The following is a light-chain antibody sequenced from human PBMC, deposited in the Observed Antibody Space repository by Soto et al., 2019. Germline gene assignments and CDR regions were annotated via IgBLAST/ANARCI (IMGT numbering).Light chain of an antibody. CDR3: QSYDSSLSGSWV. CDR1: SSNIGAGYD. J-gene: IGLJ3*02. Sequence: QAVVMQPPSVSGAPGQRVTISCTGSSSNIGAGYDVHWYQQLPGTAPKLLIYGNSNRPSGVPDRFSGSKSGTSASLAITGLQAEDEADYYCQSYDSSLSGSWVFGGGTKLTVL. CDR2: GNS. V-gene: IGLV1-40*01.